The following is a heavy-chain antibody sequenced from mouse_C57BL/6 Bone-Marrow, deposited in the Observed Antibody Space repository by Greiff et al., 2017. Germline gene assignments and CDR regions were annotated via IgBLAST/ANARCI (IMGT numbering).Heavy chain of an antibody. CDR2: ISNGGGST. Sequence: EVKLMESGGGLVQPGGSLKLSCAASGFTFSDYYMYWVRQTPEKRLEWVAYISNGGGSTYYPDTVKGRFTISRDNAKNTQYLQMSLLKSEDTAMYYCARVIYCYGSSYPYWYFDVWGTGTTVTVSS. V-gene: IGHV5-12*01. D-gene: IGHD1-1*01. J-gene: IGHJ1*03. CDR3: ARVIYCYGSSYPYWYFDV. CDR1: GFTFSDYY.